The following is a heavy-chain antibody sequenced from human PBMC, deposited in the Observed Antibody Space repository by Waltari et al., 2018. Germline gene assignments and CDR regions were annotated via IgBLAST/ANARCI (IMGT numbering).Heavy chain of an antibody. V-gene: IGHV1-69*04. CDR2: IIPIRGIA. J-gene: IGHJ3*02. Sequence: QVQLVQSGAEVKKPGSSVKVSCKASGGTFSSYAISRVRLAPGQGLEWVGAIIPIRGIANYAQKFQGRVTITADESTSTAYMELSSLRSEDTAVYYFAYGGIHDAFDIWGQGTMVTVSS. CDR1: GGTFSSYA. CDR3: AYGGIHDAFDI. D-gene: IGHD2-15*01.